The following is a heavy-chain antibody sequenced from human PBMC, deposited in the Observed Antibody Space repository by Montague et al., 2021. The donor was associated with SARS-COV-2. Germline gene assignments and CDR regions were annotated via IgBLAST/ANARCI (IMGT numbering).Heavy chain of an antibody. CDR3: ARYSAGCLDF. V-gene: IGHV5-51*03. Sequence: QSGAEVKKPGQSLKISCTGSGYTLANSWIAWVRQKPGEGLEWMGXXYPGDSTAKYSPSFQGHVTFSAANSINTAYLQWRSLQASDTAMYFCARYSAGCLDFWAQGTLVIVSS. CDR1: GYTLANSW. D-gene: IGHD6-19*01. CDR2: XYPGDSTA. J-gene: IGHJ4*02.